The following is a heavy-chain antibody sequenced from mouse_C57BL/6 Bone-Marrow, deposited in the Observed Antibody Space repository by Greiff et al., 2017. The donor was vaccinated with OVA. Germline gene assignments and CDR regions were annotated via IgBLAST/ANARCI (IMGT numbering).Heavy chain of an antibody. CDR2: IDPSDSYT. D-gene: IGHD2-1*01. CDR1: GYTFTSYW. J-gene: IGHJ2*01. V-gene: IGHV1-50*01. CDR3: ARNGNCDY. Sequence: QVQLQQPGAELVKPGASVKLSCKASGYTFTSYWMQWVKQRPGQGLEWIGEIDPSDSYTNYNQKFKGKATLTVDTSSSTAYMQLSSLTSEDSAVYYCARNGNCDYWGQGTTLTVSS.